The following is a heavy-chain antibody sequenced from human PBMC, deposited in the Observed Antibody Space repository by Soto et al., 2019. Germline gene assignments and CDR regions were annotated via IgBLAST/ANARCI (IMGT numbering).Heavy chain of an antibody. D-gene: IGHD1-1*01. V-gene: IGHV3-23*01. CDR2: ISGSGSST. Sequence: EVQLLESGGGLVQPGGSLRLSCAASGFTFSNYAMTWVRQAPGKGLEWVSAISGSGSSTYHSDSVKGRFTISRDNSKNTLYLQLKSLRAEDTAVYFCAKVPSSMATTPFDHWGPGTLVTVSS. J-gene: IGHJ4*02. CDR3: AKVPSSMATTPFDH. CDR1: GFTFSNYA.